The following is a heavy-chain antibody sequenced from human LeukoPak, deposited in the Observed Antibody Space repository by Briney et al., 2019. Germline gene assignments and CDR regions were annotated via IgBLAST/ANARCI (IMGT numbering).Heavy chain of an antibody. CDR3: TKAWDWNYDSTGDL. CDR1: GDSITTYY. J-gene: IGHJ3*01. D-gene: IGHD3-22*01. Sequence: PSETLSLTCTVSGDSITTYYWSWIRQPPGEGLEWIGYIYYTGSTYYSPSLKSRVNISVDTSKNQFSLKLTSVTAADTAVYYCTKAWDWNYDSTGDLWGHGTMLTVSS. V-gene: IGHV4-59*01. CDR2: IYYTGST.